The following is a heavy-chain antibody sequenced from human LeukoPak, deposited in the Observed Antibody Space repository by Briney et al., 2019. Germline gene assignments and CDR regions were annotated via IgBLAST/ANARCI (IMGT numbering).Heavy chain of an antibody. V-gene: IGHV3-23*01. D-gene: IGHD1-26*01. CDR2: ISGSGGST. CDR3: AKDSREVQELDY. Sequence: GGSLRLSCAASGFTFSSYSMNWVRQAPGKGLEWVSAISGSGGSTYYADSVKGRFTISRGNSKNTLYLQMNSLRAEDTAVYYCAKDSREVQELDYWGQGTLVTVSS. J-gene: IGHJ4*02. CDR1: GFTFSSYS.